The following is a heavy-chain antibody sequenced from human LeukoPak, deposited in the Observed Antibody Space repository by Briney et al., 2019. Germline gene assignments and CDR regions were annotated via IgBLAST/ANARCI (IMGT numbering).Heavy chain of an antibody. D-gene: IGHD6-19*01. Sequence: GGSLSLSCAASGFTFSSYGMHWVRQAPGKGLEWVAVISYDGSNKYYADSVKGRFTISRDNSKNTLYLQMNSLRAEDTAVYYCAKGWEPGIAVAGTLDWDQGTLVTVSS. CDR1: GFTFSSYG. V-gene: IGHV3-30*18. J-gene: IGHJ4*02. CDR2: ISYDGSNK. CDR3: AKGWEPGIAVAGTLD.